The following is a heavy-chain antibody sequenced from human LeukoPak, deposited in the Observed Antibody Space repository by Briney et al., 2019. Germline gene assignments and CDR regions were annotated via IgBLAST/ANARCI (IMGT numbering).Heavy chain of an antibody. V-gene: IGHV1-2*06. Sequence: ASVKVSCKASGYTFTGYYMHWVRQAPGQGLEWMGRINPNSGGTNYAQKFQGRVTMTRDTSVSTAYMKLSRLRSDDTAVYYCARLCGGDCYSGYFDYWGQGTLVTVSS. CDR2: INPNSGGT. CDR3: ARLCGGDCYSGYFDY. D-gene: IGHD2-21*02. CDR1: GYTFTGYY. J-gene: IGHJ4*02.